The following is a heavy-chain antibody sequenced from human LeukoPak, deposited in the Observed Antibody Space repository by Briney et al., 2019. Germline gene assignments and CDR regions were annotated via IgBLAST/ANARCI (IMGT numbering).Heavy chain of an antibody. CDR3: AKDRYTGGDSFDY. V-gene: IGHV3-11*04. J-gene: IGHJ4*02. CDR2: ITTNGAST. CDR1: GFIFSDYY. D-gene: IGHD1-14*01. Sequence: GGSLRLSCAASGFIFSDYYMTWIRQAPGKGLEWISYITTNGASTYYAGSVKGRFTISRDNSKNTLYLQMNSLRAEDTAVYYCAKDRYTGGDSFDYWGQGTLVTVSS.